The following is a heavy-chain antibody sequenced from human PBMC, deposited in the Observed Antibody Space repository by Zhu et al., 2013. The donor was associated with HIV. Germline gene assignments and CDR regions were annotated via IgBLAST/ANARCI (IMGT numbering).Heavy chain of an antibody. CDR3: ARGLGSGSYAY. Sequence: EVQLVESGGGLVQPGRSLRLSCTASGFTFGDYAMSWFRQAPGKGLEWVGFIRNKAYGGTTEYAASVKGRFIISRDDSKSIAYLQMNSLKTEDTAVYYCARGLGSGSYAYWGQGTLVTVSS. J-gene: IGHJ4*02. CDR1: GFTFGDYA. D-gene: IGHD1-26*01. V-gene: IGHV3-49*03. CDR2: IRNKAYGGTT.